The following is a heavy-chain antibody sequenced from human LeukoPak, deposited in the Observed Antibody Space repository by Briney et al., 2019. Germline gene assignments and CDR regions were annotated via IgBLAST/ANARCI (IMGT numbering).Heavy chain of an antibody. V-gene: IGHV4-39*01. D-gene: IGHD6-13*01. J-gene: IGHJ6*02. Sequence: PSETLSLTCTVSGGSISSSSYYWGWIRQPPGKGLEWIGSIYYSGSTYYNPSLKSRVTISVDTSKNQFSLKLSSVTAADTAVYYCARGSLLAAAGTELYYYYYGMDVWGQGTTVTVSS. CDR2: IYYSGST. CDR3: ARGSLLAAAGTELYYYYYGMDV. CDR1: GGSISSSSYY.